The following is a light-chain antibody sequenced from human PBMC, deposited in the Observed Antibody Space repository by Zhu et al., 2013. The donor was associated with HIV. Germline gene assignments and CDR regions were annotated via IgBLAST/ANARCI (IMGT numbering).Light chain of an antibody. CDR1: QSLVYSDGNTY. CDR2: AAS. Sequence: TQSPLSLPVTLGQPASISCRSSQSLVYSDGNTYLNWSQQKPGKAPKFLIYAASLLQSDVPSRFTGSGSGTDFTLTIRNLQPEDSATYYCHQSYSWHWTFGQGTKLEI. CDR3: HQSYSWHWT. J-gene: IGKJ2*01. V-gene: IGKV1-39*01.